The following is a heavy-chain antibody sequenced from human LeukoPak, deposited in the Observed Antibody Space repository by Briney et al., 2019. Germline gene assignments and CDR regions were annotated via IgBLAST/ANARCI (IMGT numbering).Heavy chain of an antibody. CDR1: GVSVSSGSYY. V-gene: IGHV4-61*01. CDR3: ASNYYDSSGYST. D-gene: IGHD3-22*01. CDR2: IYYSGST. J-gene: IGHJ5*02. Sequence: SETLSLTCTVSGVSVSSGSYYWSWIRQPPGKGLEWIGYIYYSGSTNYNPSLKSRVTISVDTSKNQFSLKLSSVTAADTAVYYCASNYYDSSGYSTWGQGTLVTVSS.